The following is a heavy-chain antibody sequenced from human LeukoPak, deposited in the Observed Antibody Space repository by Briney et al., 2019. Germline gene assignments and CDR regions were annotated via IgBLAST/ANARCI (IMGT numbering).Heavy chain of an antibody. CDR3: ARIPTNAVPSAHNGFDI. V-gene: IGHV4-39*01. CDR1: HGSISDNSYY. CDR2: VSYGGST. J-gene: IGHJ3*02. Sequence: SETLSLTCTVSHGSISDNSYYWGWIRQPPGKGLEWIGSVSYGGSTYYNPSLKSRVTISVDTSKNQFSLRLNSVTAADTSIYYCARIPTNAVPSAHNGFDIWGQGTMLTVSS. D-gene: IGHD6-19*01.